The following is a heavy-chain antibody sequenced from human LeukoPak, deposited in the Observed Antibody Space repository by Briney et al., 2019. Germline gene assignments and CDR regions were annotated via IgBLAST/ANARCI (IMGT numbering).Heavy chain of an antibody. V-gene: IGHV4-59*01. CDR3: ARVGYTEYYYYYYMDV. J-gene: IGHJ6*03. Sequence: SETLSLTCTVSGGSISSYYWSWIRQPPGKGLEWIGYIYYSGSTNYNPSLKSRVTISVDTSKNQFSLKLSSVTAADTAVYYCARVGYTEYYYYYYMDVWGKGTTVTVSS. D-gene: IGHD6-13*01. CDR1: GGSISSYY. CDR2: IYYSGST.